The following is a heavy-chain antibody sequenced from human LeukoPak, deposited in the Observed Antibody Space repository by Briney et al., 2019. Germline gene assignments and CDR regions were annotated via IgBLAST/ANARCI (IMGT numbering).Heavy chain of an antibody. CDR1: GGTFSSYT. V-gene: IGHV1-69*04. Sequence: SVKVSCKASGGTFSSYTISWVRQAPGQGLEWMGRIIPILGIANYAQKFQGRVAITADKSTSTAYMELSSLRSEDTAVYYCARDRVFGTPLFDYWGQGTLVTVSS. CDR2: IIPILGIA. CDR3: ARDRVFGTPLFDY. J-gene: IGHJ4*02. D-gene: IGHD3-3*01.